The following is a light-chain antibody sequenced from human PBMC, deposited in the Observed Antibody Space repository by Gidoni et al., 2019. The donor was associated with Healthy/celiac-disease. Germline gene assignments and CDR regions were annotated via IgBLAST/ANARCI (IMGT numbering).Light chain of an antibody. CDR2: QDS. J-gene: IGLJ2*01. CDR3: QAWDSSTHVV. CDR1: KLGDKY. V-gene: IGLV3-1*01. Sequence: SYELTQPPSVSVSPGQTASITCSGDKLGDKYACWYQQKPGQSPVLVISQDSKRPSGSPERFSGSNSGNTATLTISGTQAMDEADYYCQAWDSSTHVVFGGGTKLTVL.